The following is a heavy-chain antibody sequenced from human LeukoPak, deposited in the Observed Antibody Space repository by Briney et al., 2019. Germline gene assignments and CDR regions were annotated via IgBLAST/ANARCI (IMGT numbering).Heavy chain of an antibody. CDR2: INHSGST. Sequence: PSETLSLTCAVYGGSFSGYYWSWIRQPPGKGLEWIGEINHSGSTNYNPSLKSRVTISVDTSKNQFSLKLRSVTAADTAVYYCARASYYDQYLMYYMDVWGKGTTVTVSS. D-gene: IGHD1-26*01. J-gene: IGHJ6*03. CDR1: GGSFSGYY. V-gene: IGHV4-34*01. CDR3: ARASYYDQYLMYYMDV.